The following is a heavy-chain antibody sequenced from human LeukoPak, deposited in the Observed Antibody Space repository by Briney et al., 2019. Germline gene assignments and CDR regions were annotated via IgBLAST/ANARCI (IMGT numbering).Heavy chain of an antibody. V-gene: IGHV4-39*07. D-gene: IGHD3-22*01. J-gene: IGHJ4*02. CDR2: IYYSGST. CDR3: ATTLDDSSGYYVYYFDY. Sequence: PSETLSLTCTVSGGSISSSSYYWGWIRQPPGKGLEWIGSIYYSGSTYYNPSLRSRVTISVDTSKNQFSLKLSSVTAADTAVYYCATTLDDSSGYYVYYFDYWGQGTLVTVYS. CDR1: GGSISSSSYY.